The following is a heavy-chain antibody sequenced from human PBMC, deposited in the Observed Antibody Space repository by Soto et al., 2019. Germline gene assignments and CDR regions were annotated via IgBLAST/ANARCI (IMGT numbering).Heavy chain of an antibody. Sequence: EVQLVESGGGLVKPGGSLRLSCAASGFTFSSYSMNWVRQAPGKGLEWVSSISSSSSYIYYADSVKGRFTISRDNAKNSLYLQMNSLRAEDTAVYYCARGATGISRAFDIWGQGTIVNVSS. CDR1: GFTFSSYS. V-gene: IGHV3-21*01. CDR3: ARGATGISRAFDI. CDR2: ISSSSSYI. J-gene: IGHJ3*02.